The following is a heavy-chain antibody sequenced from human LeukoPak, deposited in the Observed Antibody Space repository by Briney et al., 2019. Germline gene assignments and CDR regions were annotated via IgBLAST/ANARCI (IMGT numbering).Heavy chain of an antibody. CDR3: AREFTWGDDSSGYYYGNWFDP. V-gene: IGHV1-8*01. Sequence: GASVKVSCKASGYTFTSYDINWVRQATGQGLEWMGWMNPNSGNTGYAQKFQGRVTMTRNTSISTAYMELSSLRSEDTAVYYCAREFTWGDDSSGYYYGNWFDPWGQGTLVTVSS. D-gene: IGHD3-22*01. CDR2: MNPNSGNT. J-gene: IGHJ5*02. CDR1: GYTFTSYD.